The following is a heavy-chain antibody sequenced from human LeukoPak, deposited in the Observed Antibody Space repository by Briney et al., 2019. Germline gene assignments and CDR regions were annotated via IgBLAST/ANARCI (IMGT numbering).Heavy chain of an antibody. D-gene: IGHD1-1*01. Sequence: PSQTLSLTCTVSGGSLSSGGFYWNWIRQHPEKGLEWIGYISDRGSTYHNPSLKSRLAISVDTSKNQFSLKLSPVTAADTAIYYCASGDNDPLFDYWGQGTLVTVSS. CDR2: ISDRGST. J-gene: IGHJ4*02. CDR1: GGSLSSGGFY. V-gene: IGHV4-31*03. CDR3: ASGDNDPLFDY.